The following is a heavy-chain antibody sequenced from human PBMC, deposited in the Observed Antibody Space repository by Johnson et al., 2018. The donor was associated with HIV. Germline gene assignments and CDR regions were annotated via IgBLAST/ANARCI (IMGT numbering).Heavy chain of an antibody. Sequence: VQLVESGGGVVQPGRSLRLSCAASDFTFSNNAIHWVRQAPGKGLEWVAVISYDGTNTYYADSVRGRFTISRYNAKNSLYLQMNSLRAEDTAMYYCAKARSLLDYGGFDAFDIWGQGTLVIVSS. V-gene: IGHV3-30*04. D-gene: IGHD4-23*01. CDR1: DFTFSNNA. J-gene: IGHJ3*02. CDR2: ISYDGTNT. CDR3: AKARSLLDYGGFDAFDI.